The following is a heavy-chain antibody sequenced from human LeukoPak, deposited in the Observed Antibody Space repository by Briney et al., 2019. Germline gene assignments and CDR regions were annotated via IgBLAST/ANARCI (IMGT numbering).Heavy chain of an antibody. D-gene: IGHD6-19*01. CDR1: GDSVASNSAA. CDR3: ARSPVAVAGSNWFDP. V-gene: IGHV6-1*01. Sequence: SQTLSLTCAISGDSVASNSAAWNWIRQSPSRGLEWLGRTYYRSKWYSEYAAFVKSRITINPDTSKNQFSLQLNSVTPEDTAVYYCARSPVAVAGSNWFDPWGQGTLVTVSS. J-gene: IGHJ5*02. CDR2: TYYRSKWYS.